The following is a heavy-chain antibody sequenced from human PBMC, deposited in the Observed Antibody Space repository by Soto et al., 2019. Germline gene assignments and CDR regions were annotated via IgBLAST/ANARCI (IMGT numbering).Heavy chain of an antibody. CDR2: ISYDGSDI. V-gene: IGHV3-30-3*01. Sequence: PRGSRRRSCAASGFTFRSYAVHWVRQAPGKGLDWVALISYDGSDIYYADSVKGRFSISRDNFKDTLYLQMNSLRTEDTALYHCARDFAWSNAFDIWGQGTMVTVSS. J-gene: IGHJ3*02. CDR1: GFTFRSYA. CDR3: ARDFAWSNAFDI. D-gene: IGHD3-3*01.